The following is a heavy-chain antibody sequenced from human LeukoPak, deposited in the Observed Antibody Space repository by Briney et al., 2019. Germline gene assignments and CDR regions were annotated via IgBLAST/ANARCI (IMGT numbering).Heavy chain of an antibody. V-gene: IGHV7-4-1*02. Sequence: ASVKVSCKASGYTFTSYGMSWVRQAPGQGLEWMGWINTGTGNPTYAQGFTRQFVFSLDTSVSTAYLQISTLRAEDTAVYYCARAQDYYDSRRLDPWGQGTLVTVSS. D-gene: IGHD3-22*01. CDR2: INTGTGNP. CDR1: GYTFTSYG. J-gene: IGHJ5*02. CDR3: ARAQDYYDSRRLDP.